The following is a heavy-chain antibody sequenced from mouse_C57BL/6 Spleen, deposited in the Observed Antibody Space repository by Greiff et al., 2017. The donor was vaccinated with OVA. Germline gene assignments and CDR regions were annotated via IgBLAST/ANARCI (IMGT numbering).Heavy chain of an antibody. J-gene: IGHJ1*03. D-gene: IGHD1-1*01. Sequence: VQLQQSGAELVKPGASVKLSCKASGYTFTSYWMHWVKQRPGQGLEWIGMIHPNSGSTNYNEKFKSKATLTVDKSSSTAYMQLSSLTSEDSAVYYCAKDYGSSYCWYFDVWGTGTTVTVSS. V-gene: IGHV1-64*01. CDR3: AKDYGSSYCWYFDV. CDR1: GYTFTSYW. CDR2: IHPNSGST.